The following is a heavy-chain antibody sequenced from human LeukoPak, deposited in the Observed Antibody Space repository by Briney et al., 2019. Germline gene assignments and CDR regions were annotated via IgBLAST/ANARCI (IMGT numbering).Heavy chain of an antibody. CDR3: ARDPGPSPHFDY. Sequence: GGSLRLSCAASGFTFSNYSMNWVRQAPGKGLEWVSSISSSSSYIYYADSVKGRFTISRDNAKNSLYLQMNSLRAEDTAVYYCARDPGPSPHFDYWGQGTLVTVSS. CDR1: GFTFSNYS. CDR2: ISSSSSYI. V-gene: IGHV3-21*01. J-gene: IGHJ4*02.